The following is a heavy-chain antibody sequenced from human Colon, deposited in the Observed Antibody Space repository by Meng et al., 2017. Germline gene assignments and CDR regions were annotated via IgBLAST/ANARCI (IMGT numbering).Heavy chain of an antibody. CDR2: IRYDGSNK. D-gene: IGHD2-15*01. CDR1: GFTFSSYG. V-gene: IGHV3-33*01. J-gene: IGHJ4*02. Sequence: GESLKISCAASGFTFSSYGMHWVRQAPGKGLEWVAVIRYDGSNKYSADSVKGRFTISRDNSKNTLYLQMNSLRAEDTAVYYCAREKDIVVVVAAFDYWGQGTLVTVSS. CDR3: AREKDIVVVVAAFDY.